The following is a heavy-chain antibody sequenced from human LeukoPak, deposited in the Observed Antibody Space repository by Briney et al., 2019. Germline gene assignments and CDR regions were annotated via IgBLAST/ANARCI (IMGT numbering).Heavy chain of an antibody. CDR1: GFTFSSYT. V-gene: IGHV3-48*01. D-gene: IGHD2-2*01. J-gene: IGHJ3*02. CDR2: ITGSSSTI. Sequence: GGSLRLSCAASGFTFSSYTMNWVRLAPGKGLEWVSYITGSSSTIYYADSVKGRFTISRVNAKNSLYLQMNSLRAEDTAVYYCARDIVPDVGFDIWGQGTMVTVSS. CDR3: ARDIVPDVGFDI.